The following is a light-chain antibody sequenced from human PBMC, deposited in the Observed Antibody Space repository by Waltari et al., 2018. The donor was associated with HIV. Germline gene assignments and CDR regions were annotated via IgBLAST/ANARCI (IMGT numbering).Light chain of an antibody. CDR1: NSDIGSYDL. Sequence: QSALTQPASVSGSRGQSITISCTGTNSDIGSYDLVPWYQQHPGDAPKLIIYEVSYRPSGVSDRFSGSKSINAASLTISGLQADDEADYYCCSYTSAATWVFGGGTKVTVL. CDR2: EVS. J-gene: IGLJ3*02. V-gene: IGLV2-14*01. CDR3: CSYTSAATWV.